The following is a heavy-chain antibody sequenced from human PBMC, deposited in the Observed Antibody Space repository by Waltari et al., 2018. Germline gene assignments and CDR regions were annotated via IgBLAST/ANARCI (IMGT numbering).Heavy chain of an antibody. CDR2: ISSSSSTI. D-gene: IGHD5-12*01. CDR3: ARDYADGYNVLWYFDL. J-gene: IGHJ2*01. V-gene: IGHV3-48*04. CDR1: GFTFSSDS. Sequence: EVQLVESGGGLVQPGGSLRLSCAASGFTFSSDSMNWVRQAPGKGLEWVSYISSSSSTIYYADSVKGRFTISRDNAKNSLYLQMNSLRAEDTAVYYCARDYADGYNVLWYFDLWGRGTLVTVSS.